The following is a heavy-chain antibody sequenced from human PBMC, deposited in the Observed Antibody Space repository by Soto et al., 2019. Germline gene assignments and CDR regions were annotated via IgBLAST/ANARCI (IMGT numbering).Heavy chain of an antibody. CDR3: ARDIAVAGTFDY. CDR2: IYYSGST. CDR1: GGSISSYY. Sequence: SETLSLTCTVSGGSISSYYWSWIRQPPGKGLEWIGYIYYSGSTNYNPSLKSRVTISVDTSKNQFSLKLSSVTAADTAVYYCARDIAVAGTFDYWGQGTLVTVSS. V-gene: IGHV4-59*01. J-gene: IGHJ4*02. D-gene: IGHD6-19*01.